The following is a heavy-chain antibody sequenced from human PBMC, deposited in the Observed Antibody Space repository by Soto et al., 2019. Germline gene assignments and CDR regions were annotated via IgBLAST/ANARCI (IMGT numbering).Heavy chain of an antibody. J-gene: IGHJ4*02. CDR1: GGSVSNYY. CDR3: ARATVGPPGGGSWTMPFDF. CDR2: IYTGGST. V-gene: IGHV4-4*07. D-gene: IGHD2-15*01. Sequence: QVQLQESGPGLVKPSETLSLTCSVSGGSVSNYYWSWFRQPAGKGLECMGRIYTGGSTNYNPSLKSRVTLSVDTSKNQFSLRLTSVTAAAAAVYYCARATVGPPGGGSWTMPFDFWGQGPLVTVSS.